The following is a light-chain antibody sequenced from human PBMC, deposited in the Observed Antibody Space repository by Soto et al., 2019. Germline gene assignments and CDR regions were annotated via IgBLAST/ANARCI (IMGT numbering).Light chain of an antibody. Sequence: QPVLTQSPSASASLGASVKLTCTLSSGHSSYAIAWHQQQPEKGPRYLMKVNSDGSLIKGDGIPDRFSGSSSGAERYLTISSRQSEDEADYYCQTWGTGRVFGGGTKLTVL. CDR1: SGHSSYA. CDR3: QTWGTGRV. CDR2: VNSDGSL. J-gene: IGLJ3*02. V-gene: IGLV4-69*01.